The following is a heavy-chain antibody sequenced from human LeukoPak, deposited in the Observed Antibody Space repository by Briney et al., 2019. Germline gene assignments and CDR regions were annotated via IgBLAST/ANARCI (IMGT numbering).Heavy chain of an antibody. V-gene: IGHV1-69*13. Sequence: SVKVSCKTSGGTFSSYAISWVRQAPGQGLEWMGGIIPIFGTANYAQKFQGRVTITADESTSTAYMELSSLRSEDTAVYYCATPGKAITIFGVVNNYYYYMDVWGKGTTVTVSS. D-gene: IGHD3-3*01. J-gene: IGHJ6*03. CDR1: GGTFSSYA. CDR2: IIPIFGTA. CDR3: ATPGKAITIFGVVNNYYYYMDV.